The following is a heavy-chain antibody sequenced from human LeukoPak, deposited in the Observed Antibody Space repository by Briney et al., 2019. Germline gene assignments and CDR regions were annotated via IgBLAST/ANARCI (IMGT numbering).Heavy chain of an antibody. J-gene: IGHJ4*02. CDR2: TYYRSQQWHS. CDR3: GRETDFGVVTN. CDR1: GHSVSSNGAS. V-gene: IGHV6-1*01. Sequence: SQTLSLTCAISGHSVSSNGASWNWIRQSPSRGLEWLGRTYYRSQQWHSDYAPSVKGRITLDPDTSKNQFSLQLNSMTPEDTAVYYCGRETDFGVVTNWGQGTLATVSS. D-gene: IGHD3-3*01.